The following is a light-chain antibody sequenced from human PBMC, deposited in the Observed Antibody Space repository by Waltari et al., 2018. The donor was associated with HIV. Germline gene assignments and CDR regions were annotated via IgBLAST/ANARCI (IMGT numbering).Light chain of an antibody. J-gene: IGLJ3*02. V-gene: IGLV2-11*01. CDR1: SRAVGTYNY. CDR3: CSYADDYTWV. CDR2: DVN. Sequence: QSALTQPRSVSGSPGQSVTISCTRTSRAVGTYNYHSWYQQHPGKAPNLMIFDVNKRPSGVPDRFSGSKSGNTASLTISGLQAEDEADYYCCSYADDYTWVFGGGTKLTVL.